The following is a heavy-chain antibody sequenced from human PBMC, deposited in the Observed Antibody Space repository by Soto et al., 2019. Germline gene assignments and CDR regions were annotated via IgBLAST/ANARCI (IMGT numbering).Heavy chain of an antibody. CDR2: VSYSGST. CDR3: ARHGSDSGWFFFDP. Sequence: SETLSLTCSLSGGAIGGYYWSWIRQPPGKALEWIGYVSYSGSTDYHPSLKSRVSISIDTYKNQFSLKMISVTAADTAVYYWARHGSDSGWFFFDPWGQGALVTVSS. CDR1: GGAIGGYY. J-gene: IGHJ5*02. D-gene: IGHD6-19*01. V-gene: IGHV4-59*08.